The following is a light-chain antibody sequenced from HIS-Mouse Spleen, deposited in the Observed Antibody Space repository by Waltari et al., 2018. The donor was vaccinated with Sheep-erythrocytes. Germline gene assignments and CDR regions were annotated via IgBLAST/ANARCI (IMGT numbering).Light chain of an antibody. CDR2: GKT. V-gene: IGLV3-19*01. CDR1: SLRSCN. CDR3: NSRDSSGNHLGVV. J-gene: IGLJ2*01. Sequence: SSELTQDPAVSVALGQTVRITCQGDSLRSCNASWSQQKPGQAPVLVIYGKTNRPSGIPDRFSGSSSGNTASLTITGAQAEDEADFYCNSRDSSGNHLGVVFGGGTKLTVL.